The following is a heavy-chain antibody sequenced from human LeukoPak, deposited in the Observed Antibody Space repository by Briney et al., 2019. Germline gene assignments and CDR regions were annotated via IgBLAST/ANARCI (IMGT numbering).Heavy chain of an antibody. CDR2: IYGGGST. J-gene: IGHJ4*02. D-gene: IGHD6-19*01. CDR1: GLTFSTAW. CDR3: ASWPVGWYGEDS. V-gene: IGHV3-53*01. Sequence: GGSLRLSCAASGLTFSTAWLSWVRQAPGKGLEWVSVIYGGGSTYYADSVKGRFTISRDTPKNTLYLQMNSLRVEDTAVYYCASWPVGWYGEDSWGQGTLVTVSS.